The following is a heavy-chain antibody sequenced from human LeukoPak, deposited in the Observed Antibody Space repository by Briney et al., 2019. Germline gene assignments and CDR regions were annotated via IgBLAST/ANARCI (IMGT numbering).Heavy chain of an antibody. CDR3: ARSYSSGWPYYYYMDV. V-gene: IGHV4-38-2*02. J-gene: IGHJ6*03. Sequence: SETLSLTCTVSGYSISSGYYWGWIRQPPGKGLEWIGSGSTYYNPSLKSRVTISVDTSKNQFSLKLSSVTAADTAVYYCARSYSSGWPYYYYMDVWGKGTTVTVSS. D-gene: IGHD6-19*01. CDR1: GYSISSGYY. CDR2: SGST.